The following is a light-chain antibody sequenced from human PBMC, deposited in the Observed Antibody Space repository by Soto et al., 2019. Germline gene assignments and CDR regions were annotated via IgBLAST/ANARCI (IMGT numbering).Light chain of an antibody. V-gene: IGKV1-5*01. J-gene: IGKJ1*01. CDR1: QSISSW. CDR3: QQYNSYWT. CDR2: DAS. Sequence: DIQMTQSPSTLSASVGDRVTITFRASQSISSWLAWYQQKPGKAPKLLIYDASSLESGVPSRFSGSGSGTEFTLTISSLQPDDFATYYCQQYNSYWTFGQGTKV.